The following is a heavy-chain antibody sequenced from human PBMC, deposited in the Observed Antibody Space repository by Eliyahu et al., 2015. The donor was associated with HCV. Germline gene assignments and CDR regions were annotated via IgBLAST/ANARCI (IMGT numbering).Heavy chain of an antibody. CDR2: ISYDGSNK. CDR1: GFTFSXXA. J-gene: IGHJ6*02. CDR3: ARDNIIRGEDYYYGMDV. Sequence: QVQLVESGGGVVQPGRSLRLSCAASGFTFSXXAMHWVRQAPGKGLEWVAVISYDGSNKYYADSVKGRFTISRDNSKNTLYLQMNSLRAEDTAVYYCARDNIIRGEDYYYGMDVWGQGTTVTVSS. V-gene: IGHV3-30-3*01. D-gene: IGHD3-10*01.